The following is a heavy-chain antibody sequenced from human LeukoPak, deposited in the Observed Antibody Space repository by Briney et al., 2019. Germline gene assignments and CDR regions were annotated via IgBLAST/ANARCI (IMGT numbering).Heavy chain of an antibody. V-gene: IGHV1-2*02. J-gene: IGHJ5*02. CDR2: INPNSGGT. CDR3: ARDLDGDWDLRFDP. D-gene: IGHD4-17*01. CDR1: GYTFTGYY. Sequence: GASVKVSCKASGYTFTGYYMHWVRQAPGQGLEWMGWINPNSGGTNYAQKFQGRVTMTRDTSISTAYMELSSLRSEDTAVYYCARDLDGDWDLRFDPWGQGTLVTVSS.